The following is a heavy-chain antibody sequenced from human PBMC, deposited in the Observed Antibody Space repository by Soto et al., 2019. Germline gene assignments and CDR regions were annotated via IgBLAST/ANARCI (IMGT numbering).Heavy chain of an antibody. V-gene: IGHV4-4*02. Sequence: SETLSLTCAVSGGSISSSNWWSWVRQPPGKGLEWIGEIYHSGSTNYNPSLKSRVTISVDKSKNQFSLKLSSVTAADTAVYYCARDLLGSGSYSGVYYFDYWGQGTLVTVSS. D-gene: IGHD3-10*01. CDR3: ARDLLGSGSYSGVYYFDY. CDR1: GGSISSSNW. J-gene: IGHJ4*02. CDR2: IYHSGST.